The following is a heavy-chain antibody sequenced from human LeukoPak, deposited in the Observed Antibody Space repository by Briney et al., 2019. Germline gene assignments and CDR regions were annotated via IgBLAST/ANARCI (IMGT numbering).Heavy chain of an antibody. CDR2: ISGSGGST. J-gene: IGHJ6*02. CDR1: GFTFSSYA. CDR3: AKDRYSSGWYDYYYGMDV. V-gene: IGHV3-23*01. D-gene: IGHD6-19*01. Sequence: GGSLRLSCAASGFTFSSYAMSWVRQAPGKGLEWVSAISGSGGSTYYADSVKGRFTISRDNSKKTLYLQMNSLRAEDTAVYYCAKDRYSSGWYDYYYGMDVWGQGTTVTVSS.